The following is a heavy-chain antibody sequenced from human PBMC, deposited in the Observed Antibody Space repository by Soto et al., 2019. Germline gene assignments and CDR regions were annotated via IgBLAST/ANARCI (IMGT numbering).Heavy chain of an antibody. J-gene: IGHJ3*02. Sequence: ASVKVSCKASGYTFTSYDINWVRQATGQGLEWMGWMNPNSGNTGYAQKFQGRVTMTRNTSISTAYMELSSLRFEGTAVYYCASYSPVNDAFDIWGQGTMVTVSS. CDR3: ASYSPVNDAFDI. D-gene: IGHD2-21*01. V-gene: IGHV1-8*01. CDR2: MNPNSGNT. CDR1: GYTFTSYD.